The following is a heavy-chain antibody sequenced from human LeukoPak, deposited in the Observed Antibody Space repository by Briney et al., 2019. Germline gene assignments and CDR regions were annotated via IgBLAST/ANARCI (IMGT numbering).Heavy chain of an antibody. CDR1: GFTVSSNY. CDR3: ARDQTCSGGSCYSVT. Sequence: GGSLRLSCAASGFTVSSNYMSWVRQAPGKGLGWVLVIYSGGSTYYADSVKGRFTISRDNSKNTLYLQMNNLRAEDTAVYYCARDQTCSGGSCYSVTWGQGTLVTVSS. J-gene: IGHJ4*02. V-gene: IGHV3-53*01. D-gene: IGHD2-15*01. CDR2: IYSGGST.